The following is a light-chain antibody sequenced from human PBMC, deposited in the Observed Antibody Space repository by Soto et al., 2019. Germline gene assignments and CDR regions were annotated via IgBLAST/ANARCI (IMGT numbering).Light chain of an antibody. Sequence: EIVLTQSPGTLSLSPGERATLSCRASQSVSIRYLAWYQQKPDQAPRLLIYGASGRATGIPDRFSGSGSGTDFTLTISILEPEDFAVYYCQQFDSSPWTFGQGTKVEIK. CDR2: GAS. CDR1: QSVSIRY. CDR3: QQFDSSPWT. J-gene: IGKJ1*01. V-gene: IGKV3-20*01.